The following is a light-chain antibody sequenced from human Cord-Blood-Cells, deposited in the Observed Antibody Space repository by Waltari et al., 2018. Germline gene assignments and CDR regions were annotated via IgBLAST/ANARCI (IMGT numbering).Light chain of an antibody. CDR3: SSYTSSSTV. Sequence: QSALTQPASVSGSPGQSITISCTGTSSDVGGYNYVSWYQQHPANAPKLMIYDISNRPAGFSNRFSGSKSGNTASLTISGLQAEDEADYYCSSYTSSSTVFGGGTKLTVL. J-gene: IGLJ2*01. CDR1: SSDVGGYNY. CDR2: DIS. V-gene: IGLV2-14*01.